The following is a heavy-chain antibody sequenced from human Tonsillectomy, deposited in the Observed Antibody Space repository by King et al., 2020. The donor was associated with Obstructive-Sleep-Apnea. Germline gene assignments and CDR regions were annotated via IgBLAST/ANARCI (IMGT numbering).Heavy chain of an antibody. CDR2: LYPGDSDT. D-gene: IGHD4-17*01. J-gene: IGHJ6*02. CDR3: ASSTVTSYYYYYGMDV. CDR1: GYSFTSYW. V-gene: IGHV5-51*01. Sequence: VQLVQSGAEVTKPGESLKISCKGSGYSFTSYWIGWVRQMPGKGLEWMGILYPGDSDTRYSPSFQGQVTISADKSIRTAYLQWSSLQASDTAMYYCASSTVTSYYYYYGMDVWGQGTTVTVSS.